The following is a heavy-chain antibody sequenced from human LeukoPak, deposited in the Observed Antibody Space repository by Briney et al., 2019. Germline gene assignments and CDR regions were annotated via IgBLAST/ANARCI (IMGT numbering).Heavy chain of an antibody. CDR3: ARETDGDYFDY. Sequence: SETLSLTCAVYGGSFSGYYWSWIRQPPGKGLEWIGEINHSGSTNYNPPLKSRVTISVDTSKNQFSLKLSSVTAADTAVYYCARETDGDYFDYWGQGTLVTVSS. V-gene: IGHV4-34*01. D-gene: IGHD4-17*01. CDR1: GGSFSGYY. J-gene: IGHJ4*02. CDR2: INHSGST.